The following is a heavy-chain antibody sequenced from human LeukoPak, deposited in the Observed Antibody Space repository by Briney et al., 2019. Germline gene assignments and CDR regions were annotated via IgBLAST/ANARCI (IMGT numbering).Heavy chain of an antibody. CDR3: ARAPNYSSSGSPFWEV. J-gene: IGHJ4*02. D-gene: IGHD3-10*01. Sequence: GASVKVSCTSSGYTFTNYGISWVRQAPGQGLEWMGWISGYNGDTRYAQDLQGRVTVTTDTSTSTSYMELRSLRSDDTAVYYCARAPNYSSSGSPFWEVWGQGTLVTVSS. CDR1: GYTFTNYG. V-gene: IGHV1-18*01. CDR2: ISGYNGDT.